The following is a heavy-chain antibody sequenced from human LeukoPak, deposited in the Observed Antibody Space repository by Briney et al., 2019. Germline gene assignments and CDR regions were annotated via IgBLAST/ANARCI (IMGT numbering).Heavy chain of an antibody. V-gene: IGHV1-2*06. J-gene: IGHJ4*02. Sequence: ASVKVSCKASGYTFTGYYMHWVRQAPGQGLEWMGRINPNGGGTNYAQKFQGRVTMTRDTSINTAYMDLSRLRSDDTAVYYCARGRNSVYYFNVVAPSYFDYWGQGTLVTVSS. D-gene: IGHD3-22*01. CDR1: GYTFTGYY. CDR2: INPNGGGT. CDR3: ARGRNSVYYFNVVAPSYFDY.